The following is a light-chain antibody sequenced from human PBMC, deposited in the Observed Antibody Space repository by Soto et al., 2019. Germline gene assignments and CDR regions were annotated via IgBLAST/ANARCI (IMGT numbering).Light chain of an antibody. V-gene: IGKV1-5*03. Sequence: IQMTQSPSTLSASVGDRVTITCRASQSISVWLAWYQQKPGKAPKLLIYKASSLESGVPSRFSGSGSGTEFTLTISSLQPDDFATYYCQQYNTYLITFGQGTRLEIK. CDR3: QQYNTYLIT. CDR2: KAS. CDR1: QSISVW. J-gene: IGKJ5*01.